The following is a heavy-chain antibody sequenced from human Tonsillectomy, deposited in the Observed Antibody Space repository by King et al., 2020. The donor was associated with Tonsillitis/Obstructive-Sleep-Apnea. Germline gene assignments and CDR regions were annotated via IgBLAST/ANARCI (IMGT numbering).Heavy chain of an antibody. V-gene: IGHV4-34*01. Sequence: VQLQQWGAGLLKPSETLSLTCAVYGGSFSGYYWSWIRQPPGKGLEWIGEINHSGSTNYNPSLKNRVTISVDTSKNQFSLKLSTVTAADTAVYYCARGEIVVVPAANYYYYYMDVWGKGTTVTVSS. D-gene: IGHD2-2*01. CDR2: INHSGST. J-gene: IGHJ6*03. CDR3: ARGEIVVVPAANYYYYYMDV. CDR1: GGSFSGYY.